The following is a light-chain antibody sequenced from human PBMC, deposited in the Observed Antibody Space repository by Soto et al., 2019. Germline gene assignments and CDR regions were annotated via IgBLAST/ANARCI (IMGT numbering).Light chain of an antibody. Sequence: EIVLTQSPGSLSLSPGERATLSCRASQSVDSSFFAWYQQKPGQAPSLLIYGASDRATGIPDRFSGRGSGTGFTLTITGLEREEFAVYYCQQYVSSVTFGQGTKVEIK. CDR3: QQYVSSVT. CDR1: QSVDSSF. J-gene: IGKJ1*01. CDR2: GAS. V-gene: IGKV3-20*01.